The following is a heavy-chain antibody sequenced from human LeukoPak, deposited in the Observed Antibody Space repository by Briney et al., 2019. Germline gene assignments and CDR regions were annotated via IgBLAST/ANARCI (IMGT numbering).Heavy chain of an antibody. CDR2: INPSGGTT. CDR3: ARELISGDWTWDI. Sequence: ASVKLSCKASGYTFTSYSLNWVRQAPGQGLEWMGIINPSGGTTNYAQKFQGRITMTRDTSTSTVYMELSSLRSEDTAVYYCARELISGDWTWDIWGQGTMVTVSS. D-gene: IGHD2-21*02. CDR1: GYTFTSYS. V-gene: IGHV1-46*01. J-gene: IGHJ3*02.